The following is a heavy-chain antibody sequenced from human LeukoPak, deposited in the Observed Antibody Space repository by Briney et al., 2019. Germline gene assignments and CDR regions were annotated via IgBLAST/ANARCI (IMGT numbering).Heavy chain of an antibody. D-gene: IGHD3-22*01. CDR1: GFTFSSYA. Sequence: PGGSLRLSCAASGFTFSSYAMSWVRQAPGKELKWVSAISGSGGSTYYADSVKGRFTISRDNSKNTLYLQMNSLRAEDTAVYYCAKNRWLEYYFDYWGQGTLVTVSS. CDR2: ISGSGGST. CDR3: AKNRWLEYYFDY. V-gene: IGHV3-23*01. J-gene: IGHJ4*02.